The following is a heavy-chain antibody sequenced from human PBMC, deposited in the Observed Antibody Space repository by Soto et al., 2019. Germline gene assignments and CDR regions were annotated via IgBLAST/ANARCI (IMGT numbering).Heavy chain of an antibody. D-gene: IGHD4-17*01. CDR2: ISAYNGNT. CDR3: ASRLHGDSHPRPDYYYGMDV. J-gene: IGHJ6*02. CDR1: GYTFTSYG. Sequence: QVQLVQSGAEVKKPGASVKVSCKASGYTFTSYGISWVRQAPGQGLEWMGWISAYNGNTNYAQKLQGRVTMTTDTSTSTAYMELRSLRSDDTAVYYCASRLHGDSHPRPDYYYGMDVWGQGTTVTVSS. V-gene: IGHV1-18*01.